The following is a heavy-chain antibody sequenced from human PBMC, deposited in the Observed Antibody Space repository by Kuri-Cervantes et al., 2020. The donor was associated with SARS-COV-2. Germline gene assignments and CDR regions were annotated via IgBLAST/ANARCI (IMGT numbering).Heavy chain of an antibody. CDR2: TNPSGGGT. J-gene: IGHJ4*02. CDR1: GYTFTGYY. CDR3: ARDQQMVYAAWGAIDY. Sequence: ASVKVSCKASGYTFTGYYIHWVRQAPGHGLEWMGWTNPSGGGTHYSQKFQDRVTMTRDTSISTAYMELSRLRSDDTAVYYCARDQQMVYAAWGAIDYWGQGTLVTVSS. V-gene: IGHV1-2*02. D-gene: IGHD2-8*01.